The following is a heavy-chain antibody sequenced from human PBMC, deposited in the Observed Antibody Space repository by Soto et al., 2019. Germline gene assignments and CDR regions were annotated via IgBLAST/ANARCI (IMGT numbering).Heavy chain of an antibody. V-gene: IGHV4-34*01. CDR3: ARARIAAPRVDY. J-gene: IGHJ4*02. D-gene: IGHD6-6*01. CDR1: GGSFSGYY. CDR2: INHSGST. Sequence: SETLSLTCAVYGGSFSGYYWSWIRQPPGKGLEWVGEINHSGSTNYNPSLKSRVTISVDTSKNQFSLKLSSVTAADTAVYYCARARIAAPRVDYWGQGTLVTVSS.